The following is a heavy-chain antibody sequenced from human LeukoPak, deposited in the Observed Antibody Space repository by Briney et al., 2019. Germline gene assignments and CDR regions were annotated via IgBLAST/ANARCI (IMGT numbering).Heavy chain of an antibody. CDR2: ISHSGST. CDR1: GGSFSGYY. V-gene: IGHV4-34*01. Sequence: NPSETLSLTCAVYGGSFSGYYWSWIRQPPGKGLEWIGEISHSGSTNYNPSLKSRVTISVDTSKNQFSLKLSSVTAADTAVYYCARDRFEDYGDTELGYWGQGTLVTVSS. J-gene: IGHJ4*02. D-gene: IGHD4-17*01. CDR3: ARDRFEDYGDTELGY.